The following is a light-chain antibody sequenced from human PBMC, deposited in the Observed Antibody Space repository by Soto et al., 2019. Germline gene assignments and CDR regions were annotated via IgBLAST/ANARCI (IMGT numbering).Light chain of an antibody. CDR2: EVS. Sequence: QSVLTQPASVSGSPGQSITISCTGTSSDVGGYNYVSWYQQHPGKAPKLMIYEVSNRPPGVSNRFSGSKSGNTASLTISGLQAEDEADYYCSSYTSSPYVFGTGTKVTVL. CDR3: SSYTSSPYV. V-gene: IGLV2-14*01. J-gene: IGLJ1*01. CDR1: SSDVGGYNY.